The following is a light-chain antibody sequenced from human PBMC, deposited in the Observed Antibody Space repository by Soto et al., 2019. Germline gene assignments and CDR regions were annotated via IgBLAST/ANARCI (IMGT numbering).Light chain of an antibody. CDR2: DAS. CDR1: QSVSSY. CDR3: QQRSNWLT. Sequence: EIVLTQSPATLSLSPGERATLSCRASQSVSSYLAWYQQKPGQAPRLLIYDASNRATGIPARFSGSGSGTDITLTISSLKPEDFAVYYCQQRSNWLTFGGGTKVEIK. J-gene: IGKJ4*01. V-gene: IGKV3-11*01.